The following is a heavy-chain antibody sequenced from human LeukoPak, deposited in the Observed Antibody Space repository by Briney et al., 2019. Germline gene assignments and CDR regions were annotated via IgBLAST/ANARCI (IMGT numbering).Heavy chain of an antibody. J-gene: IGHJ4*02. Sequence: GGSLRLSCAASGFILNNHAMTWVRQAPGKGLQWISVISGSGRTIEYEDSVKGRFTISRDNSKNTVSLQMNNLRVEDTAIYYCAKNVMVKRYIDYWGQGTPVAVSS. CDR2: ISGSGRTI. CDR1: GFILNNHA. CDR3: AKNVMVKRYIDY. V-gene: IGHV3-23*01. D-gene: IGHD5-18*01.